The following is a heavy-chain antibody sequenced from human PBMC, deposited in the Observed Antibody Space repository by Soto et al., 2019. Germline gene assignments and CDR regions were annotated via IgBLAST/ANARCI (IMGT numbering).Heavy chain of an antibody. Sequence: EVQLVESGGGLVQPGRSLRLSCIASGFNFNDHGMHWVRQAPGKGLEWVSGITWHSDGMGYADSVKGRFTISRDNAKNSPYRQMNSLRVEDTALYHCAIEDSGFSGYMDVWGKGTTVTVSS. CDR2: ITWHSDGM. CDR3: AIEDSGFSGYMDV. CDR1: GFNFNDHG. V-gene: IGHV3-9*01. D-gene: IGHD3-10*01. J-gene: IGHJ6*03.